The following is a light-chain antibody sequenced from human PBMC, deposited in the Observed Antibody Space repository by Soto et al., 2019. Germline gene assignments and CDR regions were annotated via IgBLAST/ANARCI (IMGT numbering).Light chain of an antibody. CDR3: QQYVSSPWT. CDR1: QSISSSY. CDR2: GAS. Sequence: EIVLTQSPGTLSLSPGERATLSCRASQSISSSYLAWYQQKPGQAPRPLIYGASSRATGSPDRFSGSGSGTDFTLTISRLEPEDFAVYYCQQYVSSPWTVGQGTKVEIK. J-gene: IGKJ1*01. V-gene: IGKV3-20*01.